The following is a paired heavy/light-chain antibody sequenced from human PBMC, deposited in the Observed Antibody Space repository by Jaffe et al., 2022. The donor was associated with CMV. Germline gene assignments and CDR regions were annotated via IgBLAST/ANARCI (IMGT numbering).Heavy chain of an antibody. V-gene: IGHV1-18*04. CDR3: ARTFYYESSGYSIDY. CDR2: ISGYNGNT. J-gene: IGHJ4*02. D-gene: IGHD3-22*01. Sequence: QVQLVQSGSEVKKPGASVKVSCKAFSYVFTSYGLSWVRQAPGQGLEWMGWISGYNGNTKYAQKFQGRVTMTTDTSTSTANMELRSLRSDDTAVYYCARTFYYESSGYSIDYWGQGTLVIVSS. CDR1: SYVFTSYG.
Light chain of an antibody. J-gene: IGKJ2*02. CDR2: LGS. V-gene: IGKV2-28*01. CDR1: QSLLHSNGYNY. CDR3: MQALETPGT. Sequence: DIVMTQSPLSLPVNPGEPASISCRSSQSLLHSNGYNYLNWYLQKPGQSPQFLIYLGSNRASGVPDRFSGSGSGTDFTLKISRVEAEDVGFYYCMQALETPGTFGQGTKLEIK.